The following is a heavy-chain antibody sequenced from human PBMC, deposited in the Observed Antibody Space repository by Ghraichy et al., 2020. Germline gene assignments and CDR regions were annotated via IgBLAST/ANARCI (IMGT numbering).Heavy chain of an antibody. D-gene: IGHD3-16*01. CDR1: GGSFSGYY. J-gene: IGHJ4*02. Sequence: SETLSLTCAVYGGSFSGYYWSWIRQPPGKGLEWIGEINHSGSTNYNPSLKSRVTISVDTSKNQFSLKLSSVTAADTAVYYCARGRGYVWGSFLYWGQGTLVTVSS. CDR3: ARGRGYVWGSFLY. V-gene: IGHV4-34*01. CDR2: INHSGST.